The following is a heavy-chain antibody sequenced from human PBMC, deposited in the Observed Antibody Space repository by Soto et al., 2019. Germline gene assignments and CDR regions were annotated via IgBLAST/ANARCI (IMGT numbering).Heavy chain of an antibody. V-gene: IGHV3-73*02. CDR3: TGPNDGDYAPFDY. D-gene: IGHD4-17*01. CDR1: GFTFSDSA. Sequence: EVQLVESGGGLVQPGGSLKLSCAASGFTFSDSAIHWVRQTSGKGLEWVGSIRSKANNYATVYAASLEGRFTISRDEAKNTAHLQMNRLKTEDTAVYYCTGPNDGDYAPFDYGGQGTLFIVSS. J-gene: IGHJ4*02. CDR2: IRSKANNYAT.